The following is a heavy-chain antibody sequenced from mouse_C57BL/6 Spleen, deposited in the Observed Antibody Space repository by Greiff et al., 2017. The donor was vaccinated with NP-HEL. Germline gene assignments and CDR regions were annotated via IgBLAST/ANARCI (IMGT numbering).Heavy chain of an antibody. CDR2: IYPRDGST. Sequence: QVQLKESGPELVKPGASVKLSCKASGYTFTSYDINWVKQRPGQGLEWIGWIYPRDGSTKYNEKFKGKATLTVDTSSSTAYMELHSLTSEDSAVYFCARWVYDGYYVRYFDVWGTGTTVTVSS. V-gene: IGHV1-85*01. D-gene: IGHD2-3*01. CDR3: ARWVYDGYYVRYFDV. CDR1: GYTFTSYD. J-gene: IGHJ1*03.